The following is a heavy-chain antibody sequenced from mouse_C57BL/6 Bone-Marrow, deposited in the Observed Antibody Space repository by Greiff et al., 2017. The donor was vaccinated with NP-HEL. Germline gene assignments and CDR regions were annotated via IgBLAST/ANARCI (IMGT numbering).Heavy chain of an antibody. V-gene: IGHV5-4*03. CDR3: ARPYYYGSRGNYFDY. J-gene: IGHJ2*01. D-gene: IGHD1-1*01. Sequence: EVKLVESGGGLVKPGGSLKLSCAASGFTFSSYAMSWVRQTPEKRLEWVATISDGGGYTYYPDHVKGRFTISRDNAKNNLYLQMSHLKSEDTAMYYCARPYYYGSRGNYFDYWGQGTTLTVSS. CDR1: GFTFSSYA. CDR2: ISDGGGYT.